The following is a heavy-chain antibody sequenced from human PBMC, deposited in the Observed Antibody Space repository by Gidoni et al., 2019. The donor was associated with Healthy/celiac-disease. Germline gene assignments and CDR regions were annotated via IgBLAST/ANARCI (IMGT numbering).Heavy chain of an antibody. V-gene: IGHV3-43*02. D-gene: IGHD1-26*01. CDR2: ISGDGGST. J-gene: IGHJ4*02. CDR3: AMELVGATPGY. Sequence: GFTFDDYAMHWVRQAPGKGLEWVSLISGDGGSTYYADSVKGRFTISRDNSKNSLYLQMNSLRTEDTALYYCAMELVGATPGYWGQGTLVTVSS. CDR1: GFTFDDYA.